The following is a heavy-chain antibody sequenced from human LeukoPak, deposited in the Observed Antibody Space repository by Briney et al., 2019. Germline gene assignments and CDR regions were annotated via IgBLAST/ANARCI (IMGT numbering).Heavy chain of an antibody. V-gene: IGHV4-34*01. J-gene: IGHJ4*02. CDR1: GGSFSGYF. Sequence: TSSETLSLTCAVYGGSFSGYFWNWIRQPPGKGLEWIGEINHSGSTNYNPSLKSRVTISVDTSKNQFSLKLSSVTAADTAVYYCASIGTTVTTFDYWGQGTLVTVSS. D-gene: IGHD4-17*01. CDR3: ASIGTTVTTFDY. CDR2: INHSGST.